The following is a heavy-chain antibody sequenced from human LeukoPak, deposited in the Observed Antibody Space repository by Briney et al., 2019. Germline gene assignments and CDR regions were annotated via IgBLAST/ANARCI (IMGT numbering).Heavy chain of an antibody. Sequence: GGSLRLSCTASGFTFGDYPMIWFRRAPGKGLEWVGFIRSTPYGGTTEYAASVKGRFTISRDDSNSIAYLQMNNPKTEDTAVYYCTRDRPALWNWFDPWGQGTLVTVSS. CDR1: GFTFGDYP. J-gene: IGHJ5*02. CDR3: TRDRPALWNWFDP. CDR2: IRSTPYGGTT. V-gene: IGHV3-49*03. D-gene: IGHD2-21*01.